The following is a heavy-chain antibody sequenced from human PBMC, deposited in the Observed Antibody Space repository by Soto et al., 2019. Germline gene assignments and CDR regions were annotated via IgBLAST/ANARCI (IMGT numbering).Heavy chain of an antibody. D-gene: IGHD5-18*01. CDR2: IIPLFGTT. CDR3: ARLDSTMITFDY. Sequence: SVKVSCKTSGDSFKNYAIGWVRQVPGQGLEWTGSIIPLFGTTNYARIFEGRVTITADKSTTTVYMELGSLRSEDTSVYYCARLDSTMITFDYWGQGTLVTVSS. CDR1: GDSFKNYA. J-gene: IGHJ4*02. V-gene: IGHV1-69*06.